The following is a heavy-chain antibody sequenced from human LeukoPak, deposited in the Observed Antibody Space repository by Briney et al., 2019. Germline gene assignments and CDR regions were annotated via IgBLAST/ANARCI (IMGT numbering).Heavy chain of an antibody. CDR1: EFTFRSYW. CDR2: IKQDGSEK. J-gene: IGHJ4*02. Sequence: GGSLRLSCAASEFTFRSYWMTWVRQAPGKGLEWVANIKQDGSEKNYVDSVKGRFTISRDNDKKLLYLQMNSLRVDDTAVYYCATQINWGQGTLVTVSS. V-gene: IGHV3-7*01. CDR3: ATQIN.